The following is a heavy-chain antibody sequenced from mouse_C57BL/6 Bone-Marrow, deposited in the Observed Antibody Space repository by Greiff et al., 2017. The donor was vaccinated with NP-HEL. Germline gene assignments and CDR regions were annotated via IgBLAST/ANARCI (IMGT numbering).Heavy chain of an antibody. CDR2: INPSGGYT. Sequence: QVQLKQSGAELAKPGASVKLSCKASGYTFTSYWMHWVKQRPGQGLEWIGYINPSGGYTKYKQKFKDKATLTADKSSSTAYMQLSSLTYEDSAVYYCTRGGYSDYWGQGTTLTVSS. CDR1: GYTFTSYW. V-gene: IGHV1-7*01. D-gene: IGHD2-2*01. J-gene: IGHJ2*01. CDR3: TRGGYSDY.